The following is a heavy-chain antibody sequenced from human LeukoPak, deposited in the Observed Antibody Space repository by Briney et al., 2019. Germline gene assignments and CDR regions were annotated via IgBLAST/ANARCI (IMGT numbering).Heavy chain of an antibody. J-gene: IGHJ5*02. V-gene: IGHV1-18*01. CDR3: ARDADPASRWFDP. CDR1: GYTFTSYG. CDR2: IRAYNGNT. Sequence: GASVKVSCKASGYTFTSYGISWVRQAPGQGLEWMGWIRAYNGNTNYAQKLQGRVTMTTDTSTSTAHMELRSLRSDDTAVYYCARDADPASRWFDPWGQGTLVTVSS.